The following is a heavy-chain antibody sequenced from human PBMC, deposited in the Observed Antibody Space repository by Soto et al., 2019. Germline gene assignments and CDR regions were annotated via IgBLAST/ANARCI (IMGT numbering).Heavy chain of an antibody. CDR2: IIPIFGTA. J-gene: IGHJ6*02. Sequence: QVQLVQSGAEVKKPGSSVKVSCKASGGTFSSYAISWVRQAPGQGLEWMGGIIPIFGTADYAQKFQGRVTITVDESTSTAYMELSSLRSEDTAVYYCASLIAAAGPPHSPRYYYGMDVWGQGTTVTVSS. D-gene: IGHD6-13*01. CDR3: ASLIAAAGPPHSPRYYYGMDV. V-gene: IGHV1-69*12. CDR1: GGTFSSYA.